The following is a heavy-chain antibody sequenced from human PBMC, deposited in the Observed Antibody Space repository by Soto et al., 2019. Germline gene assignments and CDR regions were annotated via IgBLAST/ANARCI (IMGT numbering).Heavy chain of an antibody. CDR1: GGSISGSDYY. J-gene: IGHJ4*02. CDR2: IYRTGTA. D-gene: IGHD6-19*01. CDR3: ADMRGQWLPRD. V-gene: IGHV4-39*01. Sequence: QLQLQESGPGLVETSETLSLTCTVSGGSISGSDYYWAWLRQPPGKGLEWLGTIYRTGTAYYNPSLKSRVTLSVDTSKNQFFLNLNSLSAADTAIYFCADMRGQWLPRDWGQGTLVTVSS.